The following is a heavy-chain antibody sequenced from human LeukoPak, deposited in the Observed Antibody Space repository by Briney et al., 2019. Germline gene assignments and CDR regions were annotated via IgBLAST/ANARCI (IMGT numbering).Heavy chain of an antibody. V-gene: IGHV5-51*01. CDR1: GDIFTNYW. CDR2: IYPGDSDT. D-gene: IGHD3-22*01. J-gene: IGHJ3*02. Sequence: GESLKISCKRSGDIFTNYWIGWVRQVPGKGLEWMGIIYPGDSDTRYSPSFQGQVTISADKSISTAFLQWSGLKASDTAMYYCARALTYRYDSSGPQGFDAFDIWGQGTLVIVSS. CDR3: ARALTYRYDSSGPQGFDAFDI.